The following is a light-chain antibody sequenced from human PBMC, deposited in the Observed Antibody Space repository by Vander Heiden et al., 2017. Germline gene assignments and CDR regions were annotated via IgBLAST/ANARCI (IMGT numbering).Light chain of an antibody. J-gene: IGKJ1*01. CDR2: AAS. V-gene: IGKV1-39*01. CDR3: HQSYSTAWT. Sequence: DIQMTQSPSSLSASVGDRVTITCRASQSISSYLNWYQQKPGKAPKLLIYAASSLQSGVPSRFSGSGSGTDFTLTIIRLQPEDFATYYCHQSYSTAWTFGQGTKVEIK. CDR1: QSISSY.